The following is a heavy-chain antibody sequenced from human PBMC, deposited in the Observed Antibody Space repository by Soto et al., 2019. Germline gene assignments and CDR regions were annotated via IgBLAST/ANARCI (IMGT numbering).Heavy chain of an antibody. CDR3: ARDPYGEYFDH. CDR1: GFTFSRNA. J-gene: IGHJ4*02. D-gene: IGHD2-21*01. V-gene: IGHV3-30-3*01. CDR2: ILDDGASE. Sequence: GGSLRLSCAASGFTFSRNAMHWVRQAPGKGLEWMAMILDDGASEYYADSVKGRFTISRDNSKNMLYLQMNSLRAEDTAVYYCARDPYGEYFDHWGQGTLVTVSS.